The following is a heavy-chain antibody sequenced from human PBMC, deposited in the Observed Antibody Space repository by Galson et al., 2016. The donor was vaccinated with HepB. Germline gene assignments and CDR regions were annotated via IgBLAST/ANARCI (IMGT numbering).Heavy chain of an antibody. CDR3: AKGSLSVIGTHFDH. CDR2: ISGSASST. Sequence: SLRLSCAGSDFTFSSHAMIWVRQAPGKGLEWVSGISGSASSTYYVDSVKGRFTVSRDNSKNTLFLQMTSLRAEDTASYYCAKGSLSVIGTHFDHWGQGTLVTVSS. J-gene: IGHJ4*02. V-gene: IGHV3-23*01. D-gene: IGHD6-19*01. CDR1: DFTFSSHA.